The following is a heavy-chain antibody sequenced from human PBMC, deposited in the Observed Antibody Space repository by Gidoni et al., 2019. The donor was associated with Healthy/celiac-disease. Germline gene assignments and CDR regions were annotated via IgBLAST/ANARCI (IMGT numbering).Heavy chain of an antibody. CDR1: GGTCSSYA. CDR2: IIPILGIA. CDR3: ASVGYCSGGSYSPWYFDL. Sequence: QVQLVQSGAEVKKPGSSVQVSCKASGGTCSSYAISWVRQAPGQGLEWLGRIIPILGIANDEQKVQGRVTITADKSTSTAYMELSSLRSEDTAVYYCASVGYCSGGSYSPWYFDLWGRGTLVTVSS. V-gene: IGHV1-69*04. D-gene: IGHD2-15*01. J-gene: IGHJ2*01.